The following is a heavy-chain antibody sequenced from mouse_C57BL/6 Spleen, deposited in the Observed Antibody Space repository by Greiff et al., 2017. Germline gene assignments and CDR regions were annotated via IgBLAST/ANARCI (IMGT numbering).Heavy chain of an antibody. V-gene: IGHV1-81*01. CDR2: IYPRSGNT. D-gene: IGHD2-5*01. CDR3: ARGLYSNSRYCYAMDY. CDR1: GYTFTSYG. J-gene: IGHJ4*01. Sequence: VKLQQSGAELARPGASVKLSCKASGYTFTSYGISWVKQRTGQGLEWIGEIYPRSGNTYYNEKFKGKATLTADKSSSTAYMELRSLNSEDSAVYFDARGLYSNSRYCYAMDYWGQGTSVTVSS.